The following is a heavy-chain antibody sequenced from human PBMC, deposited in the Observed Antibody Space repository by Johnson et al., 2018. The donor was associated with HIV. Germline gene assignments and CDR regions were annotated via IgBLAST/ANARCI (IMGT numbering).Heavy chain of an antibody. V-gene: IGHV3-30*04. D-gene: IGHD4-17*01. CDR3: AKGENDYGDYGLDAFDI. J-gene: IGHJ3*02. Sequence: QMLLVESGGGVVQPGRSLRLSCAASGFTFSSYAMHWVRQAPGKGLEWVAVISYDGSNKYYADSVRGRFTISRDNSKNTLYLQMNSLRAEDTAVYYCAKGENDYGDYGLDAFDIWGQGTMVTVSS. CDR1: GFTFSSYA. CDR2: ISYDGSNK.